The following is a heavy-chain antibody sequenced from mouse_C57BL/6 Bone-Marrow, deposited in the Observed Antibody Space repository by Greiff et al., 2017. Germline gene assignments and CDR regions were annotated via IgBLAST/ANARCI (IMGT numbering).Heavy chain of an antibody. Sequence: QVQLQQSGPELVKPGASVKLSCKASGYTFTSYDINWVKQRPGQGLEWIGWIYPRDGSTKYNEKFKGKATLTVDTSSSTAYMELHSLTSEDSAVYFCARSLYYYGSTDWYFDVWGTGTTVTVSS. J-gene: IGHJ1*03. CDR2: IYPRDGST. D-gene: IGHD1-1*01. V-gene: IGHV1-85*01. CDR1: GYTFTSYD. CDR3: ARSLYYYGSTDWYFDV.